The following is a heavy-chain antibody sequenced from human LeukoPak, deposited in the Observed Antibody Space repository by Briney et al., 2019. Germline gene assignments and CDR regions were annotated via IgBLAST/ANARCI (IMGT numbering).Heavy chain of an antibody. CDR2: IYYSGST. V-gene: IGHV4-59*01. CDR3: ARDGSYGSGRRYYYYYMDV. CDR1: GGSISSYY. J-gene: IGHJ6*03. D-gene: IGHD3-10*01. Sequence: SETLSLTCTVSGGSISSYYWSWIRQPPGKGLEWIGYIYYSGSTNYNPSLKSRVTISVDTSKNQFSLKLSSVTAADTAVYYCARDGSYGSGRRYYYYYMDVWGKGTTVTVSS.